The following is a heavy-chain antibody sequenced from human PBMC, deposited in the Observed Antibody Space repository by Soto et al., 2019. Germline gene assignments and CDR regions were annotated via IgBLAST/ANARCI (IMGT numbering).Heavy chain of an antibody. CDR2: ISAYNGNT. CDR1: GYTFTSYG. V-gene: IGHV1-18*01. Sequence: GASVKVSCKASGYTFTSYGISWVRQAPGQGLEWMGWISAYNGNTNYAQKLQGRVTMTTDTSTSTAYMELRSLRSDDTAVYYCARGDIMITFGGVIQRYYFDYWSQGTLVTVSS. D-gene: IGHD3-16*02. CDR3: ARGDIMITFGGVIQRYYFDY. J-gene: IGHJ4*02.